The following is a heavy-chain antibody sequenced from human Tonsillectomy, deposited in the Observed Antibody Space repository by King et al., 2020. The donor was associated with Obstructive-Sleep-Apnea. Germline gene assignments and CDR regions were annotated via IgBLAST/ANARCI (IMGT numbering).Heavy chain of an antibody. J-gene: IGHJ4*02. V-gene: IGHV3-21*01. D-gene: IGHD5-18*01. Sequence: VQLVESGGGLVKPGGSLRLSCAASGFTFSSYSMNWVRQAPGKGLEWVSSISSSSSYIYYADSVKGRFTISRDNAKNSLYLQMYSLRAEDTAVYYCARDSSYTATFDYWGQGTLVTVSS. CDR2: ISSSSSYI. CDR1: GFTFSSYS. CDR3: ARDSSYTATFDY.